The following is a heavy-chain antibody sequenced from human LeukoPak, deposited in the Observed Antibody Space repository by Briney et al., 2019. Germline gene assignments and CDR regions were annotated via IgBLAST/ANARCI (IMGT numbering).Heavy chain of an antibody. D-gene: IGHD3-3*01. CDR1: GGSISSNSYY. Sequence: PSETLSLTCTVSGGSISSNSYYWCWIRQPPGKGLEWIGSIYYSGSTYYNPSLKSRVTISVDTSKNQFSLKLTSVTAADTAVYYCARLSYYDFWNGYYMGFDYWGQGTLVTVSS. J-gene: IGHJ4*02. V-gene: IGHV4-39*01. CDR3: ARLSYYDFWNGYYMGFDY. CDR2: IYYSGST.